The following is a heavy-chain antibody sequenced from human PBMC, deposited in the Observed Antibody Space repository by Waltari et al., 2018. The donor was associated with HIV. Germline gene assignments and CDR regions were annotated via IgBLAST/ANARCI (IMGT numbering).Heavy chain of an antibody. CDR3: ARDPSAVAPGLYYYGLSL. Sequence: QVQLQESGPGLVMPSETLSLTCFVSGGSISSYYWDWIRQPPGEGLEWLGHIDYSGSTNDKPSLRSRVSISIDTSKNQFSLKLSAVTAADTAVYYCARDPSAVAPGLYYYGLSLWGPGTTVTVSS. CDR2: IDYSGST. CDR1: GGSISSYY. V-gene: IGHV4-59*01. D-gene: IGHD5-12*01. J-gene: IGHJ6*02.